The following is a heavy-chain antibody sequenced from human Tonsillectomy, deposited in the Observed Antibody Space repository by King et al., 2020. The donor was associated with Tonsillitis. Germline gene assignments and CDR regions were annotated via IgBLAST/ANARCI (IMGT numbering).Heavy chain of an antibody. V-gene: IGHV4-34*01. D-gene: IGHD3-22*01. J-gene: IGHJ6*03. CDR2: INHSGST. CDR1: GGSFSGYY. CDR3: ARGEVVINSGGYYYSYYMDV. Sequence: VQLQQWGAGLLKPSETLSLTCAVYGGSFSGYYWSWIRQPPGKGLEWIGEINHSGSTNYNPSLKSRVTISVDTSKNQFSLKLSSVTAADTAVYYCARGEVVINSGGYYYSYYMDVWGKGTTVTVSS.